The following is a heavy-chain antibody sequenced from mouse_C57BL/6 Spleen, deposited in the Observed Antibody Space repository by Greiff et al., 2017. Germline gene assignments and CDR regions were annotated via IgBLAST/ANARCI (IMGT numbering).Heavy chain of an antibody. V-gene: IGHV1-64*01. J-gene: IGHJ4*01. Sequence: VQLQQSGAELVKPGASVKLSCKASGYTFTSYWMHWVKQRPGQGLEWIGMIHPNSGSTNYNEKFKSKATLTVDKSSSTAYMQLSSLTSEDSAVYYCARDYGSRDAMDYWGQGTSVTVSS. D-gene: IGHD1-1*01. CDR3: ARDYGSRDAMDY. CDR2: IHPNSGST. CDR1: GYTFTSYW.